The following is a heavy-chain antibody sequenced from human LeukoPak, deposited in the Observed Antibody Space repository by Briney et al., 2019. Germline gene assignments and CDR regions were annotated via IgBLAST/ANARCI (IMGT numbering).Heavy chain of an antibody. CDR1: GFTFNSYD. Sequence: PGGSLRLSCAASGFTFNSYDMHWVRQAPGKGLEWVSAIGTAGDPYYPGSVKGRFTISRENAKNSLYLQMNSLRAGDTAVYYCARGIGSGWAGFDYWGQGTLVTVSS. V-gene: IGHV3-13*05. CDR3: ARGIGSGWAGFDY. J-gene: IGHJ4*02. D-gene: IGHD6-19*01. CDR2: IGTAGDP.